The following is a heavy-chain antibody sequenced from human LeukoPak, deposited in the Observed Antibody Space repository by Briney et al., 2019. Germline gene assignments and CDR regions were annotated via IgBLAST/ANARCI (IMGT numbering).Heavy chain of an antibody. Sequence: PSETLSLTCTVSDDSITIYYWSWIRQPPGKGLEWIGYIDHTGSTNYNPSLKSRVTMSLDTSKNQFSLKLISVTAADTAVYYCATGRDAYKTGYWGQGTLVTVSS. CDR2: IDHTGST. V-gene: IGHV4-59*01. CDR3: ATGRDAYKTGY. J-gene: IGHJ4*02. CDR1: DDSITIYY. D-gene: IGHD5-24*01.